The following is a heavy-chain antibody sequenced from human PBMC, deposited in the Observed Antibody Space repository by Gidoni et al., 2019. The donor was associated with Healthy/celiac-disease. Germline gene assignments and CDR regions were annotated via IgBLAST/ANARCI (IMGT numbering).Heavy chain of an antibody. J-gene: IGHJ4*02. CDR2: INPSGGST. CDR1: GYTFTSYY. Sequence: QVQLVQSGAEVKKPGASVKVSCKASGYTFTSYYMHWVRQAPGQGLEWMGIINPSGGSTSYAQKFQGRVTMTRDTSTSTVYMELSSLRSEDTAVYYCARDGFVDDSSGYFDYWGQGTLVTVSS. D-gene: IGHD3-22*01. V-gene: IGHV1-46*01. CDR3: ARDGFVDDSSGYFDY.